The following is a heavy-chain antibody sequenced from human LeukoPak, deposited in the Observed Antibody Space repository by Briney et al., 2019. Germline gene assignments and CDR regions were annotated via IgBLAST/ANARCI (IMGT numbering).Heavy chain of an antibody. CDR1: GFTFSNYA. V-gene: IGHV3-23*01. D-gene: IGHD2-15*01. J-gene: IGHJ3*02. CDR3: ARDGGGDIVVAFAFDI. Sequence: GGSLGLSCAASGFTFSNYAMSWVRQAPGKGLEWVSGISGSGSSTYYGDSVKGRFTISRDISKNTLYLQMNSLRAEDTAVYYCARDGGGDIVVAFAFDIWGQGTMVTVSS. CDR2: ISGSGSST.